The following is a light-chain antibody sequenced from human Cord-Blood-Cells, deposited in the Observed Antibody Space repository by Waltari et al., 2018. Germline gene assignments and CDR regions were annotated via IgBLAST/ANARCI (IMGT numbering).Light chain of an antibody. J-gene: IGKJ3*01. Sequence: EIVLTQSPGTPSLSPGARATLSCRASQRVSSSYLAWYQQKPGQAPRLLIYGASSRATGIPDRFSGSGSGTDFTLTISRLEPEDFAVYYCQQYGSSPITFGPGTKVDIK. CDR1: QRVSSSY. V-gene: IGKV3-20*01. CDR2: GAS. CDR3: QQYGSSPIT.